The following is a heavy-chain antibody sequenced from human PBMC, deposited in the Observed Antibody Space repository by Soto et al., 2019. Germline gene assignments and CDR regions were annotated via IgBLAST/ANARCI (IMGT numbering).Heavy chain of an antibody. CDR3: ARDGREEELRFLEWLLSNWFDP. J-gene: IGHJ5*02. CDR2: ISAYNGNT. V-gene: IGHV1-18*01. D-gene: IGHD3-3*01. Sequence: ASVKVSWKASGYTFTSYGISWVRQAPGQGLEWMGWISAYNGNTNYAQKLQGRVTMTTDTSTSTAYMELRSLRSDDTAVYYCARDGREEELRFLEWLLSNWFDPWGQGTLVTVSS. CDR1: GYTFTSYG.